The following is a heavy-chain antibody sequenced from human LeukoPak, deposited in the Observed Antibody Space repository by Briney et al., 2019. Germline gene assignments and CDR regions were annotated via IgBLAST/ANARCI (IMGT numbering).Heavy chain of an antibody. CDR3: AREDGYNEGGYFDY. CDR1: GGSISSYY. CDR2: IYYSGST. V-gene: IGHV4-59*12. Sequence: PSETLSLTCTVSGGSISSYYWSWIRQPPGKGLEWIGYIYYSGSTYYNPSLKSRVTISVDTSKNQFSLKLSSVTAADTAVYYCAREDGYNEGGYFDYWGQGTLVTVSS. D-gene: IGHD5-24*01. J-gene: IGHJ4*02.